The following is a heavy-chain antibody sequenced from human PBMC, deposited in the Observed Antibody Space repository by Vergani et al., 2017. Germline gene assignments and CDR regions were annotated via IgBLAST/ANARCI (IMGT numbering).Heavy chain of an antibody. CDR1: GGSISSYY. D-gene: IGHD6-19*01. CDR3: ARGHGVAGYAYSY. J-gene: IGHJ4*02. Sequence: QLQLQESGSGLVKPSQTLSLTCTVSGGSISSYYWSWIRQPPGKGLEWIGYIYYSGSTNYNPSLKSRVTISVDTSKNQFSLKLSSVTAADTAVYYCARGHGVAGYAYSYWGQGTLVTVSS. V-gene: IGHV4-59*01. CDR2: IYYSGST.